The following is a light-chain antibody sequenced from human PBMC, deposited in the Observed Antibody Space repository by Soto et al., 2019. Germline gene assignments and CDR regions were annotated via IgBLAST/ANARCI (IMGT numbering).Light chain of an antibody. Sequence: EIVLTQSPATLSLSPGERATLSGRASETVNSYLAWYQQKPGQAPRLLIYDVFKRATGIPARFSGSGSGTDFTLAISSLEPDDFAVYYCQHRSSWPFTFGPGTKVEIK. CDR1: ETVNSY. J-gene: IGKJ3*01. V-gene: IGKV3-11*01. CDR2: DVF. CDR3: QHRSSWPFT.